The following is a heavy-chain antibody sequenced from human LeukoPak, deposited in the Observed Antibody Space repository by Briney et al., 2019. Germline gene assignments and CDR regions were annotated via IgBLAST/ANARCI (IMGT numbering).Heavy chain of an antibody. Sequence: GGSLRLSCAASGFTFNNFAMSWVRQAPGKGPVWVSRICPDGTVTNYADSVKARFIISRDNARNTVYLQMNSLRVEDTAVYYCVRDFRSADYWGQGTLVTVSS. CDR3: VRDFRSADY. V-gene: IGHV3-74*01. CDR1: GFTFNNFA. CDR2: ICPDGTVT. J-gene: IGHJ4*02.